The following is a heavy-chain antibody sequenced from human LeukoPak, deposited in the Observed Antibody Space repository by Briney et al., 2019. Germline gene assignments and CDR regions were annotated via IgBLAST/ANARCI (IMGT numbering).Heavy chain of an antibody. D-gene: IGHD6-13*01. CDR1: GDTFSNFG. J-gene: IGHJ4*02. V-gene: IGHV1-69*05. CDR2: IIPSFGSA. Sequence: ASVKVSCKASGDTFSNFGIGWVRLAPGQGLEWMGWIIPSFGSAHYTQKFQGRLTIATDESTSTAYMELNTLRFEDTGIYYCARGTGTSWREGLDFWGQGTPVTVSS. CDR3: ARGTGTSWREGLDF.